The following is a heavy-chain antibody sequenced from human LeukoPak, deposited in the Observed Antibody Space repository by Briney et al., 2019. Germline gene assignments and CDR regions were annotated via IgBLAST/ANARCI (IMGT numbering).Heavy chain of an antibody. D-gene: IGHD2-8*01. Sequence: GGSLRLSCAASGSIFSDYSMGWVRQAPGKGLEWVSSITTSRDQYHADSVKGRFTVSRDNAKSSVYLQMDSLRADDTAVYYCARDSYCPNDVCYDYWGQGVLVTVS. CDR2: ITTSRDQ. CDR1: GSIFSDYS. V-gene: IGHV3-21*06. J-gene: IGHJ4*02. CDR3: ARDSYCPNDVCYDY.